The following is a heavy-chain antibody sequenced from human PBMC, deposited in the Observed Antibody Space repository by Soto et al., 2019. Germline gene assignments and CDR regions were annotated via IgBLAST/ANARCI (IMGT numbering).Heavy chain of an antibody. CDR3: AKDSVGVPFDY. Sequence: GGSLRLSCEASGFTFSSYWMNWVRQAPGKGLEWVAPINGSGSGKYCVDSVKGRFTVSRDNPKNMLYLQMSSLRVEDTALYYCAKDSVGVPFDYLGHGTLVTVS. J-gene: IGHJ4*01. CDR1: GFTFSSYW. V-gene: IGHV3-7*03. CDR2: INGSGSGK. D-gene: IGHD1-26*01.